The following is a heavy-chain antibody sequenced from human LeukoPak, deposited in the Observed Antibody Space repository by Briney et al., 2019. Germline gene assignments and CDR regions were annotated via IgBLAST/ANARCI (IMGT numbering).Heavy chain of an antibody. CDR3: ARVGAVAGPQHIDY. V-gene: IGHV3-48*01. CDR1: GFTFSIYS. D-gene: IGHD6-19*01. J-gene: IGHJ4*02. CDR2: ISSSSSTI. Sequence: GGSLRLSCAASGFTFSIYSMNWVRQAPGKGLEWVSYISSSSSTIYYADSVKGRFTISRDNAKNSLYLQMNSLRAEDTAVYYCARVGAVAGPQHIDYWGQGTLVTVSS.